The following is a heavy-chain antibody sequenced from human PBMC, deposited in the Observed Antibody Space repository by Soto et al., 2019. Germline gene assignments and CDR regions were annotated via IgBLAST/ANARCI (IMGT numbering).Heavy chain of an antibody. V-gene: IGHV4-39*07. CDR2: VNHTGST. CDR1: DGSISRSTFY. J-gene: IGHJ5*02. Sequence: PSETLSLTCTVSDGSISRSTFYWGWIRQPPGKGLEWIGSVNHTGSTNYNPSLKSRVTISVDTSKNQFSLKLSSVTAADTAVYYCARGRRPGSSWHKNWFDPWGQGTLVTVSS. D-gene: IGHD6-13*01. CDR3: ARGRRPGSSWHKNWFDP.